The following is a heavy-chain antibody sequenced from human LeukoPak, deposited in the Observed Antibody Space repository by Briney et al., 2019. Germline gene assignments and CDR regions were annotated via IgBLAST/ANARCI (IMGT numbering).Heavy chain of an antibody. V-gene: IGHV3-21*04. CDR1: EFTFSSYS. CDR3: ARVGDYGGNFDY. J-gene: IGHJ4*02. D-gene: IGHD4-23*01. Sequence: GGSLRLSCAASEFTFSSYSMNWVRQAPGKGLEWVSSISSSSSYIYYADSVKGRFTISRDNAKNSLYLQMNSLRAEDTAVYYCARVGDYGGNFDYWGQGTLVTVSS. CDR2: ISSSSSYI.